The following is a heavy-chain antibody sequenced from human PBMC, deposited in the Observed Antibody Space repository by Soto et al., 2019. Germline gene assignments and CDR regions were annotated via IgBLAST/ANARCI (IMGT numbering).Heavy chain of an antibody. J-gene: IGHJ4*02. CDR3: SLGKSYYWDY. CDR2: ITGRGNNT. CDR1: GFTIRAYA. V-gene: IGHV3-23*01. Sequence: DVQLLESGGDLVQPGGSLRLSCEVSGFTIRAYAMSWARRAPGKGLEWVAAITGRGNNTHYEESVKGRFTISRDDSKNTLHLQMHTLSVDDTAIYYCSLGKSYYWDYWGQGIQVTVSS.